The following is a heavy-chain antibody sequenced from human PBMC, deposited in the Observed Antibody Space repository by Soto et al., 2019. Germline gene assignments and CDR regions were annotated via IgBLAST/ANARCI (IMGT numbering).Heavy chain of an antibody. CDR2: IKSKTDGGTT. Sequence: EVQLVESGGGLVKPGGSLRLSCAASGFTFGNAWMSWVRQAPGKGLEWVGRIKSKTDGGTTDYAAPVKGRFTISRDDSKNTLYLQMNSLKTEDTAVYYCTTDGGYGDYVDYWGQGTLVTVSS. CDR3: TTDGGYGDYVDY. J-gene: IGHJ4*02. D-gene: IGHD4-17*01. CDR1: GFTFGNAW. V-gene: IGHV3-15*01.